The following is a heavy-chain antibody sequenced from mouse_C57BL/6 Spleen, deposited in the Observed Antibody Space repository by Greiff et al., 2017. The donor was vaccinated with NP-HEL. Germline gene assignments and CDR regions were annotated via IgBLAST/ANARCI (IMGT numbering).Heavy chain of an antibody. D-gene: IGHD2-4*01. CDR1: GFTFSSYA. Sequence: EVQLVESGGGLVKPGGSLKLSCAASGFTFSSYAMSWVRQTPEKRLEWVATISDGGSYTYYPDNVKGRFTISRDNAKNNLYLQMSHLKSEDTAMYYCARDRGMITTGGYAMDYWGQGTSVTVSS. CDR2: ISDGGSYT. V-gene: IGHV5-4*01. CDR3: ARDRGMITTGGYAMDY. J-gene: IGHJ4*01.